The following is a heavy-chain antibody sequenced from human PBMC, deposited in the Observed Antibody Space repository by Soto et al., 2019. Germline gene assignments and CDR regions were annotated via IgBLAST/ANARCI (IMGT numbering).Heavy chain of an antibody. V-gene: IGHV4-59*01. CDR1: GSFISSYY. Sequence: NPSETLSLTGTVSGSFISSYYWSWIRQPPGKGLEWIGYIYYSGSTNYNPSLKSRVTISVDTSKNQFSLKLSSVTAADTAVYYCARGIRAADYYYYYYYMDVWGKGTTVTVSS. CDR3: ARGIRAADYYYYYYYMDV. CDR2: IYYSGST. J-gene: IGHJ6*03. D-gene: IGHD5-18*01.